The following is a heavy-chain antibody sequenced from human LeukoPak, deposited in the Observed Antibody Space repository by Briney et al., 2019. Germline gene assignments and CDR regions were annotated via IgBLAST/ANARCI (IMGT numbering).Heavy chain of an antibody. V-gene: IGHV4-34*01. J-gene: IGHJ2*01. CDR3: ARSPNSGYYRNPYWYFDL. CDR1: GGSFSGYY. CDR2: INHSGST. Sequence: PSETLSLTCAVYGGSFSGYYWSWIRQPPGKGLEWIGEINHSGSTNYNPSLKSRVTISVDTSKNQFSLKLSSVTAADTAVYYCARSPNSGYYRNPYWYFDLWGRGTLVTVSS. D-gene: IGHD3-22*01.